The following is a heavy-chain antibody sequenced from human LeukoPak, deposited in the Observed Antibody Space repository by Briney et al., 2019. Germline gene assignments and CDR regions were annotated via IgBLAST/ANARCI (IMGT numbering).Heavy chain of an antibody. V-gene: IGHV3-48*03. CDR3: ARDNGNGYCSSTSCLRRHYYYYYMDV. CDR2: ISSSGSTI. D-gene: IGHD2-2*03. J-gene: IGHJ6*03. CDR1: GFTFSSYE. Sequence: GGTLRLSCAASGFTFSSYELNWVRQAPGKGLEWVSYISSSGSTIYYADSVKGRFTISRDNAKNSLYLQSTSLRAEDTAVYYCARDNGNGYCSSTSCLRRHYYYYYMDVWGKGTTVTVSS.